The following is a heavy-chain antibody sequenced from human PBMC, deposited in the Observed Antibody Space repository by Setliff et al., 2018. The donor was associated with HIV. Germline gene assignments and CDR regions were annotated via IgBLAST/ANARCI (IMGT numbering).Heavy chain of an antibody. D-gene: IGHD2-21*01. CDR3: ARGRDYSGSWFRPFYLDF. J-gene: IGHJ4*01. CDR1: GGSFSAYH. Sequence: PSETLSLTCAVYGGSFSAYHWSWIRQTPGKGLEWVGEINHSGSTAYNLALESRVSMSIDTSKNQFSLKLTPVTAAETAIYYCARGRDYSGSWFRPFYLDFWGHGNLVTVSS. CDR2: INHSGST. V-gene: IGHV4-34*01.